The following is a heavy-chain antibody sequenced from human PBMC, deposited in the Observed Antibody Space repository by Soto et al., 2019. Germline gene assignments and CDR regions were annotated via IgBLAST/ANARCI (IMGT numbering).Heavy chain of an antibody. V-gene: IGHV1-18*01. CDR2: ISAYNGNT. D-gene: IGHD4-17*01. Sequence: GASVKVSCKASGYTFTSYGSSWVRQAPGQGLEWMGWISAYNGNTNYAQKIQGRVTMTTDTSTSTAYMELRSLRSDDTAVYYCARANGDYYYYYMDVWGKGTTVTVSS. CDR1: GYTFTSYG. J-gene: IGHJ6*03. CDR3: ARANGDYYYYYMDV.